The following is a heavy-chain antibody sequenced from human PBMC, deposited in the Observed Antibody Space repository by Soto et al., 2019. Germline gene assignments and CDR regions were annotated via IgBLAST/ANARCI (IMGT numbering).Heavy chain of an antibody. Sequence: GGSLRLSCSASGFTFSSYAMHWVRQAPGKGLEYVSAISSNGGSTYYADSVKGRFTISRDNSKNTLYLQMSSLRAEDTAVYYCVKGWAGLSSSPSEWYFDLWGRGTLVTVSS. CDR3: VKGWAGLSSSPSEWYFDL. V-gene: IGHV3-64D*06. D-gene: IGHD6-6*01. CDR1: GFTFSSYA. CDR2: ISSNGGST. J-gene: IGHJ2*01.